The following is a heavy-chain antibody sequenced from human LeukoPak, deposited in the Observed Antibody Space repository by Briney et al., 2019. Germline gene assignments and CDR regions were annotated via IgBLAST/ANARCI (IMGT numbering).Heavy chain of an antibody. CDR3: AKSPTRSNFVDY. J-gene: IGHJ4*02. Sequence: GGSLRLSCAASGFAFSSYAMSWVRQAPGKGLEWVSAISGSGGSTYYADSVKGRFTISRDNSKNTLYLQMNSLRAEDTAVYYCAKSPTRSNFVDYWGQGTLVTVSS. V-gene: IGHV3-23*01. CDR1: GFAFSSYA. CDR2: ISGSGGST. D-gene: IGHD6-13*01.